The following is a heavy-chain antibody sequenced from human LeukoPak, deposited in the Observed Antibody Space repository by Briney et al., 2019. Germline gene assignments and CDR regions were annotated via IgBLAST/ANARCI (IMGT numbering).Heavy chain of an antibody. CDR1: GFTFNSYA. CDR3: ARAGDKWLVKALADAFDI. CDR2: IWYDGSNK. J-gene: IGHJ3*02. Sequence: PGGSLRLSCAASGFTFNSYAMSWVRQAPGKGLEWVAVIWYDGSNKYYADSVKGRFTISRDNSKNTLYLQMNSLRAEDTAVYYCARAGDKWLVKALADAFDIWGQGTMVTVSS. D-gene: IGHD6-19*01. V-gene: IGHV3-33*08.